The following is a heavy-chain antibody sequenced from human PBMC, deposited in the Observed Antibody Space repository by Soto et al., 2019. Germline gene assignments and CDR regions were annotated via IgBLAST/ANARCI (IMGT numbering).Heavy chain of an antibody. V-gene: IGHV3-48*02. D-gene: IGHD3-16*02. CDR1: GFTSSSYS. CDR2: ISSSSTI. CDR3: ARVRPMITFGGVIVDEFDY. J-gene: IGHJ4*02. Sequence: PGGSLRLSCAASGFTSSSYSMNWVRQAPGKGLEWVSYISSSSTIYYADSVKGRFTISRDNAKNSLYLQMNSLRDEDTAVYYCARVRPMITFGGVIVDEFDYWGQGTLVTVSS.